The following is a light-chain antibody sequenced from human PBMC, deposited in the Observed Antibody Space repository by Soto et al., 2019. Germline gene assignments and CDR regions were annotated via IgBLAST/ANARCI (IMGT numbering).Light chain of an antibody. CDR1: QDINMW. J-gene: IGKJ4*01. CDR2: RAS. Sequence: DIQMPQSPSSVSAFVGDRVTITCRASQDINMWLAWYQEKPGLAPNLLIYRASSLLGGVPSRFSGSRSGTYFTLTISSLQPEDIGTYYCQQGKDFPLTFGGGTKVAIK. V-gene: IGKV1-12*01. CDR3: QQGKDFPLT.